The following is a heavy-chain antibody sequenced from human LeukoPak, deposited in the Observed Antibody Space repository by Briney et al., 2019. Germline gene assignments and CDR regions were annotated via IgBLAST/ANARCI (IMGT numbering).Heavy chain of an antibody. J-gene: IGHJ4*02. D-gene: IGHD3-3*01. CDR1: VFIFNNYA. Sequence: GVPVRLFCGVSVFIFNNYAVICVRQARGGGLEWVLNIYEWGGRTYYADSVKGRFTISRDNSKNTLYLQIYSLRAGDTAVYYCAKDDALIRFNDWGQGTLVTVSS. V-gene: IGHV3-23*01. CDR2: IYEWGGRT. CDR3: AKDDALIRFND.